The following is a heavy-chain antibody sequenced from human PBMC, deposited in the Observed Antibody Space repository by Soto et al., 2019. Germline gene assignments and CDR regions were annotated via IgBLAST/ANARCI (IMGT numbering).Heavy chain of an antibody. CDR1: GGTFSSYT. CDR3: ARSRFYYDSSGY. CDR2: IIPILGIA. Sequence: QVQLVQSGAEVKKPGSSVKVSCKASGGTFSSYTISWVRQAPGQGLEWMGRIIPILGIANYAQKFQGRVTITADKSTSTAYMELSSLRSEDTPVYYCARSRFYYDSSGYWGQGTLVTVSS. V-gene: IGHV1-69*02. J-gene: IGHJ4*02. D-gene: IGHD3-22*01.